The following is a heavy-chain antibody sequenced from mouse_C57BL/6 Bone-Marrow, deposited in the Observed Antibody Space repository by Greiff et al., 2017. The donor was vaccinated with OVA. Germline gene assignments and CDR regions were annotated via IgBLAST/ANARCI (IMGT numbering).Heavy chain of an antibody. V-gene: IGHV1-59*01. J-gene: IGHJ2*01. D-gene: IGHD4-1*01. CDR1: GYTFTSYW. Sequence: QVQLKQPGAELVRPGTSVKLSCKASGYTFTSYWMHWVKQRPGQGLEWIGVIDPSDSYTNYNQKFKGKATLTVDTSSSTAYMQLSSLTSEDSAVYYCAISRLGRRLDYWGQGTTLTVSS. CDR2: IDPSDSYT. CDR3: AISRLGRRLDY.